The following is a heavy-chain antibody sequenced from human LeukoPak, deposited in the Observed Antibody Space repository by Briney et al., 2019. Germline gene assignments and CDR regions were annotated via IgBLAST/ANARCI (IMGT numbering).Heavy chain of an antibody. V-gene: IGHV3-33*01. CDR2: IWYDGSNK. J-gene: IGHJ5*02. D-gene: IGHD2-15*01. Sequence: GGSLRLSCAASGFTFSSYGMHWVRQAPGKGLEWVAVIWYDGSNKYDADSVKGRFTISRDNSKNTLYLQMNSLRAEDTAVYYCARDYCSGGSCYRGWFDPWGQGTLVTVSS. CDR3: ARDYCSGGSCYRGWFDP. CDR1: GFTFSSYG.